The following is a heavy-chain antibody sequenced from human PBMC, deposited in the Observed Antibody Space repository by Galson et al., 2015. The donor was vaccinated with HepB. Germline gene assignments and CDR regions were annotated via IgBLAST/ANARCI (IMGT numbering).Heavy chain of an antibody. CDR2: ISYDGSNK. Sequence: SLRLSCAASGFTFSSYAMHWVRQAPGKGLEWVAVISYDGSNKYYADSVKGRFTISRDNSKNTLYLQMDSLRAEDTAVYYCARDARPITMIVVAYGDAVDIWGQGTMVTVSS. D-gene: IGHD3-22*01. CDR3: ARDARPITMIVVAYGDAVDI. CDR1: GFTFSSYA. V-gene: IGHV3-30-3*01. J-gene: IGHJ3*02.